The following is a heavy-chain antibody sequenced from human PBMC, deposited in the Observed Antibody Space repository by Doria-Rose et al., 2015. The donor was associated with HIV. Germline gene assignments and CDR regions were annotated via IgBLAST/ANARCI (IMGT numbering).Heavy chain of an antibody. CDR1: GVSLSSPGMG. CDR3: ARIKSSRWYHKYYFDF. V-gene: IGHV2-26*01. J-gene: IGHJ4*02. Sequence: QESGPVLVKPTETLTLTCTVSGVSLSSPGMGVSWIRQHPGQALEWLANMFLDDERPYKTSLKSRLTISRGTSKSQVVLTMTDTDPVDTATYYCARIKSSRWYHKYYFDFWGQGTLVIVSA. CDR2: MFLDDER. D-gene: IGHD6-13*01.